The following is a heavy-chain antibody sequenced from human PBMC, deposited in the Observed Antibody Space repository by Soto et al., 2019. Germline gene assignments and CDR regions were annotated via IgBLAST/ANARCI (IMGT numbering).Heavy chain of an antibody. D-gene: IGHD3-22*01. Sequence: PGGSLRLSCAASGFNVSGNYMSWVRQAPGKGLEWVSVVYSGGVTHYADWVEGRFTISRENSKNTLYLHLNSLRAEDTAVYYCARGPDYYDSSGYFDYWGQGTLVTVSS. J-gene: IGHJ4*02. CDR3: ARGPDYYDSSGYFDY. CDR1: GFNVSGNY. V-gene: IGHV3-53*01. CDR2: VYSGGVT.